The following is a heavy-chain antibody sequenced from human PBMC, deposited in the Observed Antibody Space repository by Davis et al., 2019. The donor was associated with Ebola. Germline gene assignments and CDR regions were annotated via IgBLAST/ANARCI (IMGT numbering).Heavy chain of an antibody. CDR3: ARPIEKRCSPGCFDL. D-gene: IGHD4/OR15-4a*01. V-gene: IGHV1-69*06. J-gene: IGHJ2*01. CDR2: IIPIFGTA. Sequence: AASVKVSCKASGGTFSSYAISWVRQAPGQGLEWMGGIIPIFGTANYAQKFQGRVTITADKSTSTAYMELSSLRSEDTAVYYCARPIEKRCSPGCFDLWGRGTLVTVSS. CDR1: GGTFSSYA.